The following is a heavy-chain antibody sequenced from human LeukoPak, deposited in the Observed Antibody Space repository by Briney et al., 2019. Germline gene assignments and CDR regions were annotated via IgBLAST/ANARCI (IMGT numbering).Heavy chain of an antibody. CDR1: GGSFSGYY. CDR3: ATGPPLSATGYFDY. D-gene: IGHD5/OR15-5a*01. V-gene: IGHV4-34*01. CDR2: INHSGST. J-gene: IGHJ4*02. Sequence: SETLSLXCAVYGGSFSGYYWSWSRQPPGKGLEWIGEINHSGSTNYNPSLKSRVTISVDTSKNQFSLKLSSVTAADTAVYYCATGPPLSATGYFDYWGQGTLVTVSS.